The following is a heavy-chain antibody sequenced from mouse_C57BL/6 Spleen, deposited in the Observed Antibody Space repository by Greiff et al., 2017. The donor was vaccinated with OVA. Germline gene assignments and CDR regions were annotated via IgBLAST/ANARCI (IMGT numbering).Heavy chain of an antibody. J-gene: IGHJ3*01. V-gene: IGHV5-4*03. CDR1: GFTFSSYA. D-gene: IGHD1-3*01. Sequence: EVKLMESGGGLVKPGGSLKLSCAASGFTFSSYAMSWVRQTPEKRLEWVATISDGGSYTYYPDNVKGRFTISRDNAKNNLYLQMSHLKSEDTAMYYCARGGIKGAWFAYWGQGTLVTVSA. CDR3: ARGGIKGAWFAY. CDR2: ISDGGSYT.